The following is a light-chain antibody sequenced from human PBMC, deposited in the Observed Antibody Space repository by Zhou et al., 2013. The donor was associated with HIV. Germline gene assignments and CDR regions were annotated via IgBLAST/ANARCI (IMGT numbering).Light chain of an antibody. CDR1: QNINSY. Sequence: DIQMTQSPSSLSASVGDRVTITCRASQNINSYLNWYQQKPGKAPKLLIYAASSLQSGVPSRFSGSGSGTDFSLTISSLQPEDFATYYCQQSYSTPRTFGQGTEVEIK. CDR2: AAS. V-gene: IGKV1-39*01. CDR3: QQSYSTPRT. J-gene: IGKJ1*01.